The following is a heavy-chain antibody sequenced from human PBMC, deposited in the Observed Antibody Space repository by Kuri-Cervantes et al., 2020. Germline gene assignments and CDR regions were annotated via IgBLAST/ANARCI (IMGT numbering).Heavy chain of an antibody. Sequence: GESLKISCAAPGFTFSNYAMHWVRQAPGKGLEWVSIFTSSATSIYYADSVKGRFTISRDNAKNSLYLQMNSLRAEDTAVYYCARAMTMVRGLIYYDMDVWGQGTTVTVSS. CDR3: ARAMTMVRGLIYYDMDV. D-gene: IGHD3-10*01. CDR1: GFTFSNYA. V-gene: IGHV3-21*04. J-gene: IGHJ6*02. CDR2: FTSSATSI.